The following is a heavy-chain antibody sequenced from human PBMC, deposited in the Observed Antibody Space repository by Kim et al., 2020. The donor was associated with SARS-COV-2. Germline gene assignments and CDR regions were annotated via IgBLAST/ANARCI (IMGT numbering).Heavy chain of an antibody. D-gene: IGHD6-6*01. CDR3: ARWSRYSSSSAYFDY. Sequence: SETLSLTCTVSGGSISSGGYYWSWIRQHPGKGLEWIGHIYYSGSTYYNPSLKSRVTISVDTSKNQFSLKLSSVTAADTAVYYCARWSRYSSSSAYFDYWGQGTLVTVSS. CDR1: GGSISSGGYY. CDR2: IYYSGST. V-gene: IGHV4-31*03. J-gene: IGHJ4*02.